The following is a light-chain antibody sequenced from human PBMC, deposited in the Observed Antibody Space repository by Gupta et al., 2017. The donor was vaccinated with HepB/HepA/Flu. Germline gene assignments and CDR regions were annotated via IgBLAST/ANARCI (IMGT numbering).Light chain of an antibody. CDR2: EVS. V-gene: IGKV2D-29*01. Sequence: DIVVTQTPISLSVTPGQPATISCKSSQTLLRSDGMTYLYWYVQKPGQPPKLLIYEVSNRFSGVPDRFSGSRSGTDFTLKINRVDAEDVGVYYCMQCAYLPLTFGGGTKVEIK. J-gene: IGKJ4*01. CDR1: QTLLRSDGMTY. CDR3: MQCAYLPLT.